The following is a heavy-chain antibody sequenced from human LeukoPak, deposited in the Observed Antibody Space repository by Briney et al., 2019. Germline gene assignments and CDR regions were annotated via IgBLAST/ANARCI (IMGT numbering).Heavy chain of an antibody. D-gene: IGHD3-10*01. CDR3: ATDVTMVRGVLDY. V-gene: IGHV3-23*01. J-gene: IGHJ4*02. CDR1: GFTFSSYA. CDR2: ISGSGGST. Sequence: GGSLRLSCAASGFTFSSYAMSWVRQAPGKGLEWVSAISGSGGSTYYADSAKGRFTISRDNSKNTLYLQMNSLRAEDTAVYYCATDVTMVRGVLDYWGRGTLVTVSS.